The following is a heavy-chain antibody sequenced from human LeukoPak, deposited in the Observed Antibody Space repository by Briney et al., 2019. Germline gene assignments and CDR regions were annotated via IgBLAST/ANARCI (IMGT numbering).Heavy chain of an antibody. CDR2: TYYRTKWYN. CDR3: ARATADTKAFDS. J-gene: IGHJ4*02. CDR1: GDSVSSNSAA. D-gene: IGHD6-19*01. Sequence: SQTPSLTCAISGDSVSSNSAAWYWIRQSPSRGLEWLGRTYYRTKWYNEYAISVKSRITVNPDTSKNQFSLQLNSVTPEDTAVYYCARATADTKAFDSWGQGTLVTVSS. V-gene: IGHV6-1*01.